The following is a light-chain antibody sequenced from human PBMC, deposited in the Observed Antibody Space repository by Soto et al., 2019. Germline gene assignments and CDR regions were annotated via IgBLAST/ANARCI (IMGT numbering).Light chain of an antibody. Sequence: DIVITQSPLSLPFTPGDASSISCRSSQSLLHSNGYNYVDWYLQKAGQSPHLLIYLGSNRASGVPDRFSGSGSVTYFTLKISRVEAEDVGVYYCMQSLQTPPTFGQGTKVDIK. CDR1: QSLLHSNGYNY. J-gene: IGKJ1*01. CDR2: LGS. CDR3: MQSLQTPPT. V-gene: IGKV2-28*01.